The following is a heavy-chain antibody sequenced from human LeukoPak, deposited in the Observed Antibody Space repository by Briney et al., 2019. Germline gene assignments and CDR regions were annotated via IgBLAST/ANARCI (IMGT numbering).Heavy chain of an antibody. CDR2: IYYSGST. D-gene: IGHD2-15*01. J-gene: IGHJ3*02. V-gene: IGHV4-39*07. CDR3: ARRVVGAVLPDAFDI. Sequence: SETLSLTCTVSGGSISSSSYYWGWIRQPPGKGLEWIGSIYYSGSTYYNPSLKSRVTISVDTSKDQFSLKLSSVTAADTAVYYCARRVVGAVLPDAFDIWGQGTMVTVSS. CDR1: GGSISSSSYY.